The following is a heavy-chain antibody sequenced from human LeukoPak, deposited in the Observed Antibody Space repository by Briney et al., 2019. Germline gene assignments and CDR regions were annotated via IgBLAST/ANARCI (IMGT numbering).Heavy chain of an antibody. Sequence: SETLSLTCTVSGGSISSAEYCWSWIRQLPGKDLEWIGYICHSGSTYYNPSLKSRVTISIDTSKNQFSLKLSSVTAADTAVYYCAGHHPRNTVDFWGQGTLVTVSS. J-gene: IGHJ4*02. D-gene: IGHD2/OR15-2a*01. CDR3: AGHHPRNTVDF. V-gene: IGHV4-30-4*08. CDR2: ICHSGST. CDR1: GGSISSAEYC.